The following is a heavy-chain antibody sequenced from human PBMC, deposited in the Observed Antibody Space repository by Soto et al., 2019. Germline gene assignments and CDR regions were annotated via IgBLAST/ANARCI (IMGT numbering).Heavy chain of an antibody. Sequence: EVQLVESGGGLVKPGGSLRLSCAASGVTFSNAWMNWVRQAPGKGLEWVGRIKSKTDGGTTDYAAPVKGRFTISGDDSKNTLYLQMNSLKTEEAAVYYCIVRYPYYFDYWGQGTLVNVSS. CDR1: GVTFSNAW. J-gene: IGHJ4*02. V-gene: IGHV3-15*07. CDR2: IKSKTDGGTT. D-gene: IGHD2-21*01. CDR3: IVRYPYYFDY.